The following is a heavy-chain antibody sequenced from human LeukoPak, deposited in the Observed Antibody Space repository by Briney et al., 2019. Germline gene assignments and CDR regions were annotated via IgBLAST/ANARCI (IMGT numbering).Heavy chain of an antibody. D-gene: IGHD2-21*02. J-gene: IGHJ3*02. CDR2: ISSSGSTI. Sequence: SGGSLRLSCAASGFTFSSYEMNWVRQALGKGLEWVSYISSSGSTIYYADSVKGRFTISRDNAKNSLYLQMNSLRAEDTAVYYCARSYVVVTAIDAFDIWGQGTMVTVSS. V-gene: IGHV3-48*03. CDR3: ARSYVVVTAIDAFDI. CDR1: GFTFSSYE.